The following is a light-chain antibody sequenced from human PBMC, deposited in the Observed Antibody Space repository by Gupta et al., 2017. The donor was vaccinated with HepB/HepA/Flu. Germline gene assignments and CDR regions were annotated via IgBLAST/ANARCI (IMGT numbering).Light chain of an antibody. J-gene: IGLJ3*02. CDR3: ASYAGTYSWV. V-gene: IGLV2-11*01. Sequence: QSALTQPRSVSRSPGQSVTISCTGTSSDVGGYNYVSWCQLHPGKVPKLILYDVTRRPSGVPDRFSGSKSGNTASLTISGRQAEDEADYYCASYAGTYSWVFGGGTKLTVL. CDR2: DVT. CDR1: SSDVGGYNY.